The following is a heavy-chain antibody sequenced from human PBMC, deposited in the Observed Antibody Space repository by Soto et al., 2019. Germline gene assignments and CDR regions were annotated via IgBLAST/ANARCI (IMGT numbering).Heavy chain of an antibody. CDR1: GFSVSDHF. V-gene: IGHV3-72*01. D-gene: IGHD1-20*01. J-gene: IGHJ4*02. CDR3: ASSITQKLTD. Sequence: EVQLVESGGGLVQSGGSLRLSCTASGFSVSDHFMDWVRQTPGKGLEWLGQITNRATGDTTFYAASVKGRFTVSNDESRNSLYLQMNSLKTEDTAVYYCASSITQKLTDWGQGTMVAVAS. CDR2: ITNRATGDTT.